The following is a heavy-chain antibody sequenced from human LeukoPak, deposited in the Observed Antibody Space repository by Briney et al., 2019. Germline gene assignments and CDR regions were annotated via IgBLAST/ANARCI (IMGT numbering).Heavy chain of an antibody. Sequence: GESLKISCKGSGYSFTTYWIGWVRQMPGKGLEWMGIIYPGDSDTRYSLSFQGQVTISADKSISTAYLQWSSLKASDTAMYYCARARDCSGGSCYPSYYYYGMDVWGQGTTVTVSS. D-gene: IGHD2-15*01. V-gene: IGHV5-51*01. CDR2: IYPGDSDT. CDR3: ARARDCSGGSCYPSYYYYGMDV. CDR1: GYSFTTYW. J-gene: IGHJ6*02.